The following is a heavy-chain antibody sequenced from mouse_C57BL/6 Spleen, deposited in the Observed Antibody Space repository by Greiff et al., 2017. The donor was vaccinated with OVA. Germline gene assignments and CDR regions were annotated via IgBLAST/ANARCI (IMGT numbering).Heavy chain of an antibody. Sequence: EVQLQESGGGLVKPGGSLKLSCAASGFTFSDYGMHWVRQAPEKGLEWVAYISSGSSTIYYADTVKGRFTISRDNAKNTLFLQMTSLRSEDTAMYYCARGTGLYFDVWGTGTTVTVSS. CDR3: ARGTGLYFDV. CDR2: ISSGSSTI. D-gene: IGHD4-1*01. J-gene: IGHJ1*03. V-gene: IGHV5-17*01. CDR1: GFTFSDYG.